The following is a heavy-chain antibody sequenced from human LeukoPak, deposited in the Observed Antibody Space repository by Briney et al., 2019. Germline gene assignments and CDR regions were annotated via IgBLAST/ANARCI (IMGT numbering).Heavy chain of an antibody. J-gene: IGHJ4*02. CDR3: VRSLDY. Sequence: GGSLRLSCAASGFPFSSYAMNWVRQAPGKGLEWVSVIAGSDGFTQYADSVKGRFTIPRDNSKNTVYLQMNRLRVEDTALYYCVRSLDYWGQGTLVTVSS. CDR1: GFPFSSYA. CDR2: IAGSDGFT. V-gene: IGHV3-23*01.